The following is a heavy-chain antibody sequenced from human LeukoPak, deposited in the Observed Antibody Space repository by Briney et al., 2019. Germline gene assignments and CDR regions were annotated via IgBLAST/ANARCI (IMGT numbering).Heavy chain of an antibody. J-gene: IGHJ4*02. CDR1: GFTFSSYW. V-gene: IGHV3-74*01. Sequence: GGDLRLSCAASGFTFSSYWMHRLRQVPGKGLVWGASINPGGTSITYADSVKGSFTISRDNAKNTLYLQMDSLRAEDTGVYYCARSNQADDYWGQGTLVTVSS. CDR3: ARSNQADDY. CDR2: INPGGTSI. D-gene: IGHD1-14*01.